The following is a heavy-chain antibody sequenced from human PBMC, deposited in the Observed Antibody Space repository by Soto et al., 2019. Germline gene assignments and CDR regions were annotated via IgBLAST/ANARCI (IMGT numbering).Heavy chain of an antibody. CDR2: ISYDGSNK. J-gene: IGHJ6*02. Sequence: QVQLVESGGGVVQPGRSLRLSCAASGFTFSSYGMHWVRQAPGKGLEWVAVISYDGSNKYYADSLKGRFTISRDNSKNPXXLQMNSLRAEDTAVYYWAKEPAVTTRSDYYYRMDVWGQGTTVTVSS. D-gene: IGHD4-17*01. CDR1: GFTFSSYG. CDR3: AKEPAVTTRSDYYYRMDV. V-gene: IGHV3-30*18.